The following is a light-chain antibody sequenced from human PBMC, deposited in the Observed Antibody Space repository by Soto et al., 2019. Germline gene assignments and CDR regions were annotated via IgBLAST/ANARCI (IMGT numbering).Light chain of an antibody. J-gene: IGKJ4*01. Sequence: DIVMTQSPATLSVSPGEGATLSCRASQSVHSALAWYQQRPGQTPRLLIYDASTRATGIPDRFSGSGSGTELTLTISSLQSEDFAIYYCQQYGTWPPLTFGGGTQVEI. CDR3: QQYGTWPPLT. CDR2: DAS. V-gene: IGKV3-15*01. CDR1: QSVHSA.